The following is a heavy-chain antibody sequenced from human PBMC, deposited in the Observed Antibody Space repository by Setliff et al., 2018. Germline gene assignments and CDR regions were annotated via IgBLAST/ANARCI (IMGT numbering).Heavy chain of an antibody. V-gene: IGHV4-38-2*02. CDR2: ISHSGST. CDR3: ARYYGSGPLNWFDP. D-gene: IGHD3-10*01. J-gene: IGHJ5*02. CDR1: GYSISSGHY. Sequence: SETLSLTCTVSGYSISSGHYWGWIRQPPGKGLEWIGSISHSGSTYYNPSLRSRVTISLDTSKNQFSPKLTSVTAADTAVYYCARYYGSGPLNWFDPWGQGTLVTVSS.